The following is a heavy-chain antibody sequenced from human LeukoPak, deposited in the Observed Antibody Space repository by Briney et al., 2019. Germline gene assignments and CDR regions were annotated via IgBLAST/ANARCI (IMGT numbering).Heavy chain of an antibody. CDR1: GYTFTSYY. Sequence: ASVKVSCMASGYTFTSYYMHWVRQAPGQGLEWMGIINPSGGSTSYAQKFQGRVTMTRDTSTSTVYMELSSLRSEDTAVYYCARQPSPYYYDSSGYQNWFDPWGQGTLVTVTS. V-gene: IGHV1-46*01. D-gene: IGHD3-22*01. J-gene: IGHJ5*02. CDR3: ARQPSPYYYDSSGYQNWFDP. CDR2: INPSGGST.